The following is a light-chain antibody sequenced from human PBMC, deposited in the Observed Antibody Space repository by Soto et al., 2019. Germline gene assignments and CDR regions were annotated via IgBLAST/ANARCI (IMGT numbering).Light chain of an antibody. J-gene: IGLJ1*01. Sequence: QSALTQPRSVSGSPGQSVTISGTGTSSDVGGYNYVSWYQHHPGKAPKLMIYDVSKRPSGVPDRFSGSKSGNTASLTISGLQAEDEADYYCCSYAGSPYVFGTGTKVTVL. CDR1: SSDVGGYNY. V-gene: IGLV2-11*01. CDR2: DVS. CDR3: CSYAGSPYV.